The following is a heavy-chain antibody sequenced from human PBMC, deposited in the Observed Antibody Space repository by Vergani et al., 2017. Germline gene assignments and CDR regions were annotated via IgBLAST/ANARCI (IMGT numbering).Heavy chain of an antibody. CDR2: IKSKTDGGTT. CDR1: GFTFSNAW. J-gene: IGHJ4*02. V-gene: IGHV3-15*01. D-gene: IGHD4-17*01. Sequence: EVQLVESGGGLVKPGGSLRLSCAASGFTFSNAWMSWVRQAPGKGLEWVGRIKSKTDGGTTDYAAPVKGRFTISRDDSKNTLYLQMNSLKTEDTAVYYCTTDSPMTTVTTYYWGQGTLVTVSS. CDR3: TTDSPMTTVTTYY.